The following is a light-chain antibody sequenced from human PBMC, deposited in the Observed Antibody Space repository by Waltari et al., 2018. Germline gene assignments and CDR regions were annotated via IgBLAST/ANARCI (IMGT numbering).Light chain of an antibody. CDR1: QSLTKRY. CDR3: QQYGSSVLYT. Sequence: VLTQSPGTLSLSPGERATLSCRASQSLTKRYLAWYQQKPGQAPRLLIYGASSRAAGIPDRCSGSGSGTDFTLTISRLEPEDFAGYYCQQYGSSVLYTFGQGTKLEIK. V-gene: IGKV3-20*01. CDR2: GAS. J-gene: IGKJ2*01.